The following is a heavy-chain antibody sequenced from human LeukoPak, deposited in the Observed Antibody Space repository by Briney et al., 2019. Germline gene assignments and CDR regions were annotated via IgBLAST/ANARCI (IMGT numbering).Heavy chain of an antibody. J-gene: IGHJ6*02. CDR2: INPSGGST. V-gene: IGHV1-46*01. D-gene: IGHD1-1*01. CDR1: GYTFTSYH. CDR3: ARDQLRSDPEYYYYGMDV. Sequence: ASVKVSCKASGYTFTSYHMHWVRQAPGQGLEWMGIINPSGGSTSYAQKFQGRVTMTRDTSTSTVYMELSSLRSEDTAVYYCARDQLRSDPEYYYYGMDVWGQGTTVTVSS.